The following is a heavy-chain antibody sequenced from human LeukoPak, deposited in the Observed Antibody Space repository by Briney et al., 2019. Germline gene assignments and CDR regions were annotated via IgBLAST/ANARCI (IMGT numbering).Heavy chain of an antibody. Sequence: GGSLRLSCAASRFTFSSYAMSWVRQAPGKGLEWVSGISGSGGSTDYADSVKGRFAISRDNSKNTLYLQMNSLRAEDTAVYYCAREGPYSSSWYFDYWGQGTLVTVSS. D-gene: IGHD6-13*01. CDR3: AREGPYSSSWYFDY. V-gene: IGHV3-23*01. CDR1: RFTFSSYA. CDR2: ISGSGGST. J-gene: IGHJ4*02.